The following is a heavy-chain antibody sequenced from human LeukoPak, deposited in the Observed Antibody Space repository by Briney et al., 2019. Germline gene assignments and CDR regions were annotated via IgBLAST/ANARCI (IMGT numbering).Heavy chain of an antibody. V-gene: IGHV3-48*03. CDR1: GFIFSSYE. D-gene: IGHD3-22*01. CDR3: ATYHSSGYDAFDI. Sequence: GGSLRLSCAASGFIFSSYEMNWVRQAPGKGLEWVSYIHSSGGPIYYADSVKGRFTISRDNAKNSLYVQMDGLRVEDTAIYYCATYHSSGYDAFDIWGHGTLVTVSS. CDR2: IHSSGGPI. J-gene: IGHJ3*02.